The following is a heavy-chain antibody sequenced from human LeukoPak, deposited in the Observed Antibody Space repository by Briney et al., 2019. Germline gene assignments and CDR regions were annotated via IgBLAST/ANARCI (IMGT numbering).Heavy chain of an antibody. Sequence: PGGSLRLSCAASGFTVSSNYMSWVRQAPGKGLEWVSVIYSGGSTYYADSVKGRFTISRDNSKNTLYLRMNSLRAEDTAVYYCASSVHHYYYYGMDVWGQGTTVTVSS. J-gene: IGHJ6*02. CDR1: GFTVSSNY. V-gene: IGHV3-66*01. D-gene: IGHD1-1*01. CDR3: ASSVHHYYYYGMDV. CDR2: IYSGGST.